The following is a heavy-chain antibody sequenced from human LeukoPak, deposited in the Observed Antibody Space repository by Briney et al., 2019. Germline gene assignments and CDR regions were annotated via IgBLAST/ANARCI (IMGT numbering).Heavy chain of an antibody. D-gene: IGHD3-3*01. CDR3: ARGAHSYDLWSGYYSDWFDP. J-gene: IGHJ5*02. CDR1: GFTFSSYD. CDR2: IGTAGDT. Sequence: GGSLRLSCAASGFTFSSYDMHWVRQATGKGLEWVSAIGTAGDTYYPGSVKGRFTISRENAKNSLYLQMNSLRAGDTAVYYCARGAHSYDLWSGYYSDWFDPWGQGTLVTVSS. V-gene: IGHV3-13*01.